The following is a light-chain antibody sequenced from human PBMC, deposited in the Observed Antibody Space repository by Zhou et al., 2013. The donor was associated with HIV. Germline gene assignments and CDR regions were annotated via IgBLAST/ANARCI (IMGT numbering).Light chain of an antibody. Sequence: DIQMTQSPSSLSASIGDRVNITCRASQNISIYFNWYQQKPGNAPNLLIFAASNLRSGVPSRFRGTGSGREFTLTISPVQPEDFAEYFCQQSYSVPHTFGQGTKMEMK. V-gene: IGKV1-39*01. CDR1: QNISIY. CDR2: AAS. CDR3: QQSYSVPHT. J-gene: IGKJ2*01.